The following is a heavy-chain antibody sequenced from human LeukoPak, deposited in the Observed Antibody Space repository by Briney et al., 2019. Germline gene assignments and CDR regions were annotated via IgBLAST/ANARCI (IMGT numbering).Heavy chain of an antibody. V-gene: IGHV3-23*01. CDR2: IIASSGAT. J-gene: IGHJ4*02. Sequence: PGGSLRLSCAASGFSFNSYAMSWVRQAPGKGLEWVSIIIASSGATFYADSVKGRFTISRDTSKNTLYLQLSSLRLEDTAVYYCAKGGYDYIEVAYFDFWGQGTLVTVSS. D-gene: IGHD5-12*01. CDR3: AKGGYDYIEVAYFDF. CDR1: GFSFNSYA.